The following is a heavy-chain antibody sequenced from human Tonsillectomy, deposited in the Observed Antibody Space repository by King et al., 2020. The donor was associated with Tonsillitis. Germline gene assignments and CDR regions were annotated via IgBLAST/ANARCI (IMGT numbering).Heavy chain of an antibody. CDR3: TKHRWLTSMDAQFDY. CDR2: ISSDGSKK. V-gene: IGHV3-30*18. Sequence: VQLVESGGGVVQPGRSLRLSCAASGFTFSSYGMHWVRQAPGKGLEWVAVISSDGSKKYYADSVKGRFTISRDNSKNTMYLQMNSLRGEDTAVYYCTKHRWLTSMDAQFDYWGQGTLVTVSP. D-gene: IGHD5-18*01. J-gene: IGHJ4*02. CDR1: GFTFSSYG.